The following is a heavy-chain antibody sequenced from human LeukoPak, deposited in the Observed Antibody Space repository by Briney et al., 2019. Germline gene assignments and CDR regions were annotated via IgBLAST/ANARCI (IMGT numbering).Heavy chain of an antibody. D-gene: IGHD2-2*01. CDR2: INPSGGST. CDR3: ARGYCSSTSCPSYYYYYMDV. CDR1: GYTFTSYY. J-gene: IGHJ6*03. Sequence: ASVKVSCKASGYTFTSYYMHWVRQAPGQGLEWMGIINPSGGSTSYAQKFQGRVTMTRDTSISTAYMELSRLRSDDTAVYYCARGYCSSTSCPSYYYYYMDVWGKGTTVTVSS. V-gene: IGHV1-46*01.